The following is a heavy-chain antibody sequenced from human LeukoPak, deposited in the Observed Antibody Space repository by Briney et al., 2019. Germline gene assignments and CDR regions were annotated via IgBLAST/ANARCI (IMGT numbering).Heavy chain of an antibody. D-gene: IGHD1-26*01. J-gene: IGHJ3*02. Sequence: PGGSLRLSCAASGFTFSDYYMSWIRQAPGKGLEWISYISNSGSTIYYADSVKGRFTISRDNAKNSLYLQMNSLRAEDTAVYYCARVIGWDEPFDIWGQGTMVTVSS. CDR1: GFTFSDYY. CDR2: ISNSGSTI. V-gene: IGHV3-11*04. CDR3: ARVIGWDEPFDI.